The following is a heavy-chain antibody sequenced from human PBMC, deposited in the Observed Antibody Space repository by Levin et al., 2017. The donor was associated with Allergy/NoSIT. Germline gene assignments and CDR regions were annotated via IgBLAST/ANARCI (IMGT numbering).Heavy chain of an antibody. Sequence: GGSLRLSCAASGFTVSSNYMSWVRQAPGKGLQWVSLIYSDDTTYYADSVKGRFTISRDNSKNTLHLQMNSLRTEDTAGYYWARGLWFGVGDPWGQGTLVTVSS. V-gene: IGHV3-66*02. J-gene: IGHJ5*02. CDR3: ARGLWFGVGDP. CDR2: IYSDDTT. CDR1: GFTVSSNY. D-gene: IGHD3-10*01.